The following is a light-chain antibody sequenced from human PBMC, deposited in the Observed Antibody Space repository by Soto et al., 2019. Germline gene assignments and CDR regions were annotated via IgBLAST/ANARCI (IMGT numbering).Light chain of an antibody. CDR3: SSYTSSSTRV. CDR2: AVS. J-gene: IGLJ1*01. V-gene: IGLV2-8*01. Sequence: QSALTQPPSASGSPGQSVTISCTGTSSDVGGYNYVSWYQQHPGKAPKLMIYAVSKRPSGVPDRFSGSKSGNTASLTVSGLQAEDEADYYCSSYTSSSTRVFGTGTKLTVL. CDR1: SSDVGGYNY.